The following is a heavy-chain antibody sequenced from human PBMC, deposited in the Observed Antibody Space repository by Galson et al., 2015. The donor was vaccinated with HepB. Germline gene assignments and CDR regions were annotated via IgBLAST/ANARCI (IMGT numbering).Heavy chain of an antibody. D-gene: IGHD3-22*01. CDR2: ISGHGGST. V-gene: IGHV3-23*01. J-gene: IGHJ4*02. CDR3: AKHPPRVTMTVVVPGGWFDY. CDR1: GFTFSNCG. Sequence: SLRLSCAASGFTFSNCGVSWVRQAPGKGLEWVSSISGHGGSTYYAESVKGRFTISRDNSKNMLHLQMNSLRAEDTAVYYCAKHPPRVTMTVVVPGGWFDYWGQGTLATVSS.